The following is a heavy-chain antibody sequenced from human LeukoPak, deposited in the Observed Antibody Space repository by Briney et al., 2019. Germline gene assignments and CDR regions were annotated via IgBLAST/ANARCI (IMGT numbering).Heavy chain of an antibody. V-gene: IGHV1-46*01. CDR3: ARDGTTAAPLDY. CDR2: INPSGGST. CDR1: GYSFTSYY. Sequence: GASVKVSCKASGYSFTSYYMHWVRQAPGQGLEWMGMINPSGGSTSYAQRFQGRVAMTRDTSTTTVYMEVNSLTSEDTAVYFCARDGTTAAPLDYWGQGTLVTVSS. J-gene: IGHJ4*02. D-gene: IGHD1/OR15-1a*01.